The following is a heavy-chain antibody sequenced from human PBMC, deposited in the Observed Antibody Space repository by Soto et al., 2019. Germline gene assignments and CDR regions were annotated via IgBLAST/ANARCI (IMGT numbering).Heavy chain of an antibody. CDR3: AGEGGLYLSDLYGMDV. CDR1: GGSIISYY. CDR2: IYTSGST. V-gene: IGHV4-4*07. D-gene: IGHD6-19*01. J-gene: IGHJ6*04. Sequence: SEPLSLTCTVSGGSIISYYWSCIRQPSGKGLEWIVRIYTSGSTNYNPSLKSRVTMSVDTSKNQFSLKLRSVTAADTAVYYLAGEGGLYLSDLYGMDVWGKGTTVTVS.